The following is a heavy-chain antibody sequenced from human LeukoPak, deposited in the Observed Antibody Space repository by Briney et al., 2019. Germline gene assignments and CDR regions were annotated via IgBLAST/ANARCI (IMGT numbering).Heavy chain of an antibody. Sequence: ASVKVSCKASGYTFTSYGISWVRQAPGQGLEWMGWTSAYNGNTNYAQKLQGRVTMTTDTSTSTAYMELRSLRSDDTAVYYCARDFSRIYGDYDFDYWGQGTLVTVSS. J-gene: IGHJ4*02. CDR3: ARDFSRIYGDYDFDY. V-gene: IGHV1-18*01. D-gene: IGHD4-17*01. CDR2: TSAYNGNT. CDR1: GYTFTSYG.